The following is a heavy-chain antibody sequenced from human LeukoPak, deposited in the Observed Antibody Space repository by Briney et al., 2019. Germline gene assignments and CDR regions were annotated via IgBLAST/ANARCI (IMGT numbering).Heavy chain of an antibody. CDR3: AKEMTTVTTFSLDY. Sequence: GGSLRLSRAASGFTFSSYGMHWVRQAPGKGLEWVAVISYDGSNKYYADSVKGRFTISRDNSKNALYLQMNSLRAEDTAVYYCAKEMTTVTTFSLDYWGQGTLVTVSS. CDR1: GFTFSSYG. J-gene: IGHJ4*02. D-gene: IGHD4-17*01. CDR2: ISYDGSNK. V-gene: IGHV3-30*18.